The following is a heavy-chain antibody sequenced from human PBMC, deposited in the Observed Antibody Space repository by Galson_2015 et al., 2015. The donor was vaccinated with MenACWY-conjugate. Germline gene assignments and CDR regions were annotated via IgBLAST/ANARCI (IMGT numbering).Heavy chain of an antibody. CDR2: MYYSGDT. D-gene: IGHD2-15*01. CDR3: AREDCSGGTCSGFYGLDV. CDR1: GFTFSNHW. J-gene: IGHJ6*02. V-gene: IGHV4-59*11. Sequence: LRLSCAGSGFTFSNHWIHWIRQPPGKGLEWIGSMYYSGDTNYNPSLKSRVTISLDTSENQFSLKLASVTAADTAVHYCAREDCSGGTCSGFYGLDVWGQGTTVTVSS.